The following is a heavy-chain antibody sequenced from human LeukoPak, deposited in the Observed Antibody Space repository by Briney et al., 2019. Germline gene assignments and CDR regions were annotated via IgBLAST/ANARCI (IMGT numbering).Heavy chain of an antibody. V-gene: IGHV3-7*01. CDR2: IREDGSEK. J-gene: IGHJ6*03. CDR3: ARDYYGSGSYYSYYYYYMDV. Sequence: GGSLRLSCAASGFTFSSYSMNWVRQAPGKGLEWVANIREDGSEKYYVDSVKGRFTISRDNAKNSLYLQMNSLRAEDTAVYYCARDYYGSGSYYSYYYYYMDVWGKGTTVTVSS. CDR1: GFTFSSYS. D-gene: IGHD3-10*01.